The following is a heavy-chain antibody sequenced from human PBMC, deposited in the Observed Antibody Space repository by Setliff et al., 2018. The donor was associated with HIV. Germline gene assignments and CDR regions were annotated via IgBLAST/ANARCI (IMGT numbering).Heavy chain of an antibody. CDR3: ARSDVGWFDP. Sequence: PSQTLSLTCATSGGNVSSNSAAWNWIRQSPSRGLEWLGRTYYRSKWFNEYAMSVKSRIIIYPDTSKNHFSLQLKSVTSDDTAVYFCARSDVGWFDPWGQGTLVTVSS. CDR1: GGNVSSNSAA. V-gene: IGHV6-1*01. J-gene: IGHJ5*02. CDR2: TYYRSKWFN.